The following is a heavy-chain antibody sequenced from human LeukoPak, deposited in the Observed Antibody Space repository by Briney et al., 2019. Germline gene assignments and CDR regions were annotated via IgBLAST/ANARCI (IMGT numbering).Heavy chain of an antibody. CDR1: GFTFSSYA. CDR3: ARDHLTQFGSGILS. J-gene: IGHJ4*02. D-gene: IGHD3-10*01. CDR2: ISGSGGST. V-gene: IGHV3-23*01. Sequence: GGSLRLSCAASGFTFSSYAMSWVRQAPGKGLEWVSAISGSGGSTYYADSVKGRFTISRDNSKNTLYLQMNSLRAEDTAVYYCARDHLTQFGSGILSWGQGTLVTVSS.